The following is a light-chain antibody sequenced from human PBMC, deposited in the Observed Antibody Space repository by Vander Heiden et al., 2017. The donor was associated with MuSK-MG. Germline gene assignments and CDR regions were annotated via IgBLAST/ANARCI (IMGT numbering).Light chain of an antibody. Sequence: IHMTQSPTSHSASVGDRVTITCRASQDISNYLTWYQQKPGKAPKLLIYDASNLETGVPSRFSGSGSGTDFTFTISSLQPEDIATYYCQQYDNLPRTFGQGTKVEIK. CDR1: QDISNY. J-gene: IGKJ1*01. CDR3: QQYDNLPRT. CDR2: DAS. V-gene: IGKV1-33*01.